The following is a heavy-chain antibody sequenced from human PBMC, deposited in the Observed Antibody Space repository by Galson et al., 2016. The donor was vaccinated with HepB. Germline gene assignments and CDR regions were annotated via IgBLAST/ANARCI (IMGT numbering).Heavy chain of an antibody. CDR3: ARDPETASKVDV. D-gene: IGHD5-18*01. V-gene: IGHV3-11*01. Sequence: SLRLSCAASGFRVSDHYMSWIRQVPGKGLESIARISSGGGPTYYAESVRGRFTISRDDAKNSLYLQLNSLRAEDTAVYFCARDPETASKVDVWGQGTSVIVSS. CDR1: GFRVSDHY. J-gene: IGHJ6*02. CDR2: ISSGGGPT.